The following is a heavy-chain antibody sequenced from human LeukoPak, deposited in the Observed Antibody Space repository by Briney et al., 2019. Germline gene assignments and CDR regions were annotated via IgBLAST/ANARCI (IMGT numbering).Heavy chain of an antibody. CDR1: GGSIRSGDHY. CDR2: IYYSGNT. J-gene: IGHJ4*02. V-gene: IGHV4-30-4*08. D-gene: IGHD6-19*01. CDR3: ARSYSSGWGFYFEY. Sequence: SQTLSPXCTVSGGSIRSGDHYWSWIRQSPGKGLEWMGYIYYSGNTYYNPSLKSRLTISIDTSRNQFSLKVTSVTAADTAVYYCARSYSSGWGFYFEYWGQGTLVTVSS.